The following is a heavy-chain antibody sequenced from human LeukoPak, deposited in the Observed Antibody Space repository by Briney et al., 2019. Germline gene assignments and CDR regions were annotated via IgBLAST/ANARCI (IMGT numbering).Heavy chain of an antibody. CDR3: ARDQEGFDY. Sequence: ASVKVSCKASGYSFTNNYIHWERQAPGQGLEWMGMIYPRDGSTSYAQRFQDRVTVTRDTSTSTVHMELSGLRAEDTALYYCARDQEGFDYWGQGTLVTVSS. CDR1: GYSFTNNY. CDR2: IYPRDGST. V-gene: IGHV1-46*01. J-gene: IGHJ4*02.